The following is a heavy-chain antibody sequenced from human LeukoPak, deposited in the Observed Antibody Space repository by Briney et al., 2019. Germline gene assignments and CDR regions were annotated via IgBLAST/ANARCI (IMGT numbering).Heavy chain of an antibody. CDR1: GGTSSSYA. D-gene: IGHD6-13*01. J-gene: IGHJ3*02. V-gene: IGHV1-69*04. CDR3: ARGRGSSSWNDAFDI. Sequence: SVKVSCKASGGTSSSYAISWVRQAPGQGLEWMGRIIPILGIANYAQKFQGRVTITADKSTSTAYMELSSLRSEDTAVYYCARGRGSSSWNDAFDIWGQGTMVTVSS. CDR2: IIPILGIA.